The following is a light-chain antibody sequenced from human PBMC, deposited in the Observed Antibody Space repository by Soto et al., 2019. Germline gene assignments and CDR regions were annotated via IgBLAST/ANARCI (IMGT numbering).Light chain of an antibody. Sequence: DIQMTQSPSTLSASVGDRVTITCRASQSISSWLAWYQQKPGKAPKLLIYDASSLESGVPSRFSGSGSGTEFTLTIISLQPDDFATYYCQQYNSYRTFGQGTKV. J-gene: IGKJ1*01. V-gene: IGKV1-5*01. CDR3: QQYNSYRT. CDR1: QSISSW. CDR2: DAS.